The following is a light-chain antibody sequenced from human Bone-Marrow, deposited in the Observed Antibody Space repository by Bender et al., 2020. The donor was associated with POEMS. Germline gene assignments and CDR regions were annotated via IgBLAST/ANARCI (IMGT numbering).Light chain of an antibody. CDR1: SSNPGSGFD. CDR2: GYN. V-gene: IGLV1-40*01. CDR3: QSYDNSLGGWV. Sequence: QSVLTQPPSVSGPPGQRVTISSTGSSSNPGSGFDINCYQPLPGTAPKLLIYGYNNRPSGVPDRFSGSKSGTSASLAITGLQAEDEGDYYCQSYDNSLGGWVFGGGTKLTVL. J-gene: IGLJ3*02.